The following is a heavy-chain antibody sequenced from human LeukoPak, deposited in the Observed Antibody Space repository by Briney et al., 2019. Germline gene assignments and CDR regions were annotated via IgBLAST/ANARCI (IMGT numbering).Heavy chain of an antibody. Sequence: SETLSLTCAVYGGSFSGYYWSWIRQPPGKGLEWIGEINHSGSTNYNPSLKSRVTISVDTSKNQSSLKLSSVTAADTAVYYCARGGIPGPFDYWGQGTLVTVSS. CDR3: ARGGIPGPFDY. CDR2: INHSGST. D-gene: IGHD1-14*01. J-gene: IGHJ4*02. CDR1: GGSFSGYY. V-gene: IGHV4-34*01.